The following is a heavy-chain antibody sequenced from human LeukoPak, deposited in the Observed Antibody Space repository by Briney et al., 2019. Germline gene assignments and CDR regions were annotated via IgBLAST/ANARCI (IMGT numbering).Heavy chain of an antibody. CDR3: ARDVLLWFGELLTGIDY. CDR2: ISAYNGNT. J-gene: IGHJ4*02. Sequence: ASVKVSCQASGYTFTSYGISWVRQATGQGLEWMGWISAYNGNTNYAQKLQGRVTMTTDTSTSTAYMELRSLRSDDTAVYYCARDVLLWFGELLTGIDYWGQGTLVTVSS. D-gene: IGHD3-10*01. V-gene: IGHV1-18*01. CDR1: GYTFTSYG.